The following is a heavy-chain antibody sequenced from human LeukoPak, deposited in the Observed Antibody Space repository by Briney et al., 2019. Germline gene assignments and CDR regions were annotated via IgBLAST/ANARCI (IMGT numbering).Heavy chain of an antibody. CDR1: GDSVSSNSAA. CDR3: ARSTTSGSYYRGYYYYYGMDV. D-gene: IGHD1-26*01. J-gene: IGHJ6*02. Sequence: SQTLSLTCAISGDSVSSNSAAWNWIRQSPSRGLVWLGRTYYRSKWYNDYAVSVKSRITINPDTSKNQFSLQLNSVTPEDTAVYYCARSTTSGSYYRGYYYYYGMDVWGQGTTVTVSS. CDR2: TYYRSKWYN. V-gene: IGHV6-1*01.